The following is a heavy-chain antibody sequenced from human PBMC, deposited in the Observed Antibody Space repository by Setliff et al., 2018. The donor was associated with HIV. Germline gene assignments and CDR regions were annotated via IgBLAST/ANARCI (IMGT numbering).Heavy chain of an antibody. CDR3: ARPTNIDTLYYGSQTFYMYYYGLDV. Sequence: PGGSLRLSCAASGFSFSDFVMHWVRQAPGKGLEWVSRISHDGLSTSYADSVKGRFSISRDNAKNTLYLQMNSLSAEDTAVYFCARPTNIDTLYYGSQTFYMYYYGLDVWGQGTTVTVSS. D-gene: IGHD1-26*01. V-gene: IGHV3-74*01. CDR2: ISHDGLST. CDR1: GFSFSDFV. J-gene: IGHJ6*02.